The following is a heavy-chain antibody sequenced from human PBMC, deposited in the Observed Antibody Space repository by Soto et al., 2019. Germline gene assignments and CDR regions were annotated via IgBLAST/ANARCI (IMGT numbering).Heavy chain of an antibody. J-gene: IGHJ4*02. V-gene: IGHV1-2*04. Sequence: QVQLVQSGAEVKKPGASVKVSCKASGYTFTGYYMHWVRQAPGQGLEWMGWINPNSGGTNYAQKFQGWVTMTRDTSISTAYMELSRLRSDDTAVYYCARASSSLYSSGWFDYWGQGTLVTVSS. CDR2: INPNSGGT. CDR3: ARASSSLYSSGWFDY. D-gene: IGHD6-19*01. CDR1: GYTFTGYY.